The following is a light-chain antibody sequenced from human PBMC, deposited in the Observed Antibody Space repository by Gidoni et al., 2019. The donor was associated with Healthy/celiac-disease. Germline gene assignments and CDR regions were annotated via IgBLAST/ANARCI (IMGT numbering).Light chain of an antibody. V-gene: IGKV3-15*01. Sequence: EIVMTQPPATPSSSPGETATLSSSASQSVSSNSAWYQQKPGQAPRLLIYGASTRATGIPARFSGSGTGAEFTLTISSLQSEDFAVYYCQQYNNWIFTFGPGTKVDIK. CDR1: QSVSSN. CDR3: QQYNNWIFT. CDR2: GAS. J-gene: IGKJ3*01.